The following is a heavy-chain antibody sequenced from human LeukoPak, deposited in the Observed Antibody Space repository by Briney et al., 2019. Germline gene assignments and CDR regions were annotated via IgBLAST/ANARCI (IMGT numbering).Heavy chain of an antibody. D-gene: IGHD6-6*01. CDR3: ARGGAARLHFQN. J-gene: IGHJ1*01. Sequence: SETLSLTCTVSGGSISTYYWNWIRQPPGKGLEWIGYIYHSGSTNYNPSLQSRVTISVDTSKNQFSLNLNSVTAADTAAYYCARGGAARLHFQNWGQGTLVTVPS. CDR2: IYHSGST. V-gene: IGHV4-59*01. CDR1: GGSISTYY.